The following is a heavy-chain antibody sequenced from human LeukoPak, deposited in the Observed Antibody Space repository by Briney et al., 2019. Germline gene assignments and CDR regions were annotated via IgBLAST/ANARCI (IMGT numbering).Heavy chain of an antibody. V-gene: IGHV3-48*03. Sequence: GGSLRLSCAASGFTFSSYEMNWVRQAPGKGLEWVSYISSSGSTIYYADSVKGRFTISRDNAKNSLYLQMNSLRAEDTAVYYCARTFGELFDYYGMDVWGKGTTVTVSS. J-gene: IGHJ6*04. D-gene: IGHD3-10*01. CDR3: ARTFGELFDYYGMDV. CDR2: ISSSGSTI. CDR1: GFTFSSYE.